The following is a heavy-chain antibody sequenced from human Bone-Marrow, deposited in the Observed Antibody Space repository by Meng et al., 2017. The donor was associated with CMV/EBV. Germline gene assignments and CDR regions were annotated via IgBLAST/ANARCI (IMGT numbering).Heavy chain of an antibody. V-gene: IGHV1-2*02. CDR2: INPNDDT. Sequence: QVQRVQSGAEVKKPGASVKVSCKASGYTVTDYYIHWVRQAPGQWLEWMGWINPNDDTNYAQNFQGRVTMTRDMSTNTVYMELSRLTSDDTAVYYCARSSGWSRFDYWGLGTLVTVSS. D-gene: IGHD6-19*01. CDR1: GYTVTDYY. CDR3: ARSSGWSRFDY. J-gene: IGHJ4*02.